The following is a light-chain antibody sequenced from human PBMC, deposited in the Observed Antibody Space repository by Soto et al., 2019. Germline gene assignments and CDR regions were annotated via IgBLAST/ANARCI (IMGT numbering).Light chain of an antibody. J-gene: IGLJ3*02. Sequence: QSALTQPASVSGSPGQSITISCTGTYTDVGGYNRVSWYQHHAGKGPKMLIFEVDNRPSGISDRFSGSKSGDTASLTISDLQAEDEADYYCVSYIESSLTHWVFGGGT. CDR1: YTDVGGYNR. CDR3: VSYIESSLTHWV. V-gene: IGLV2-14*01. CDR2: EVD.